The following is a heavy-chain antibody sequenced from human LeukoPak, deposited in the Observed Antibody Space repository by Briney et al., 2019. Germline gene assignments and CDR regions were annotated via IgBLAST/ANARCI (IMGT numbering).Heavy chain of an antibody. D-gene: IGHD6-13*01. CDR1: GGSISSYY. CDR3: ARFGYSSSLHSWFDP. CDR2: IYYSGST. J-gene: IGHJ5*02. V-gene: IGHV4-59*08. Sequence: SETLSLTCTVSGGSISSYYWSWIRQPPGKGLEWIGYIYYSGSTNYNPSLKSRVTISVDTSKNQFSLKLSSVTAADTAVYYCARFGYSSSLHSWFDPWGQGTLVTVSS.